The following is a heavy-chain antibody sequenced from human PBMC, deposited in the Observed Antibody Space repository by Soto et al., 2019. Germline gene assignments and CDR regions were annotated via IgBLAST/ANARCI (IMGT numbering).Heavy chain of an antibody. CDR1: GGSISSYY. V-gene: IGHV4-59*01. D-gene: IGHD4-17*01. CDR3: ARQYGDYFDY. CDR2: IYYSGST. Sequence: TSETLSLTCTVSGGSISSYYWSWIRQPPGKGLEWIGYIYYSGSTNYNPSLKSRVTISVDTSKNQFSLKLSSVTAADTAVYYCARQYGDYFDYWGQGTLVTVSS. J-gene: IGHJ4*02.